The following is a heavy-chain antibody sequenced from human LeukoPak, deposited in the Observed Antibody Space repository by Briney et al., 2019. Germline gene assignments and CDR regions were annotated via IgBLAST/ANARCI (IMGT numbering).Heavy chain of an antibody. CDR3: ARQDDYGDPVGGMDV. V-gene: IGHV4-59*08. CDR1: GGSISSYY. J-gene: IGHJ6*02. CDR2: IYYSGST. D-gene: IGHD4-17*01. Sequence: SETLSLTCTVSGGSISSYYWSWIRQPPGKGLERIGYIYYSGSTNYNPSLKSRVTISVDTSKNQFSLKLSSVTAADTAVYYCARQDDYGDPVGGMDVWGQGTTVTVSS.